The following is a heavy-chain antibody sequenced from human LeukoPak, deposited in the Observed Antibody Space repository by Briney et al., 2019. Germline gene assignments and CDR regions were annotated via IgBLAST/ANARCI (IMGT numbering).Heavy chain of an antibody. J-gene: IGHJ6*03. V-gene: IGHV3-20*04. Sequence: GESLRLSCAASGFTFDDYAMNWVRQVPGRGLEWISGINWNGRITEYADSVKDRFTISRQNTKNSLYLYMNNLGGEDTALYFCARGSVQLWLRDTYYYMDVWGKGTTVTVSS. CDR3: ARGSVQLWLRDTYYYMDV. D-gene: IGHD5-18*01. CDR1: GFTFDDYA. CDR2: INWNGRIT.